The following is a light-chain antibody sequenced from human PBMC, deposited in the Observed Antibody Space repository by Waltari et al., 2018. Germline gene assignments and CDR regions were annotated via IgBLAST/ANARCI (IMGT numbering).Light chain of an antibody. V-gene: IGLV1-47*01. CDR1: NSNIGSHD. Sequence: QSVLSQPPSVSGTPGQRVTISCSGSNSNIGSHDVYWFQQLPGTAPKLLIYENEERPSGVPGRLSGSKSGTSASLTITGLRSEDEADYFCAAWDGSLTILFGGGTKVTVL. J-gene: IGLJ2*01. CDR3: AAWDGSLTIL. CDR2: ENE.